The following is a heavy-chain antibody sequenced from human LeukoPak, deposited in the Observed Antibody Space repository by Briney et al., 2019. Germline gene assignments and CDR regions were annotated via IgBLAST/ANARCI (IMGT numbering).Heavy chain of an antibody. V-gene: IGHV4-59*01. CDR1: GGSISSYY. D-gene: IGHD1-26*01. CDR2: IYYSGST. Sequence: SETLSLTCTVSGGSISSYYWSWIRQPPGKGLEWIGYIYYSGSTNYNPSLKSRVTISVDTSKNQFSLKLSSVTAADTAVYYCARARVGAITWFDPWGQGTLVTVSS. CDR3: ARARVGAITWFDP. J-gene: IGHJ5*02.